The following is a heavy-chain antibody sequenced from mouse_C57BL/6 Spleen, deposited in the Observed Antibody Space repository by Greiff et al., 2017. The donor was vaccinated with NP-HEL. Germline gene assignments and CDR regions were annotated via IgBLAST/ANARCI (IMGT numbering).Heavy chain of an antibody. V-gene: IGHV3-6*01. Sequence: VQLQQSGPGLVKPSQSLSLTCSVTGYSITSGYYWNWIRQFPGNKLEWMGYISYDGSNNYNPSLKNRISITRDTSKNQFFLKLNSVTTEDTATYYCARGYDYYFDYWGQGTTLTVSS. CDR3: ARGYDYYFDY. D-gene: IGHD2-4*01. J-gene: IGHJ2*01. CDR2: ISYDGSN. CDR1: GYSITSGYY.